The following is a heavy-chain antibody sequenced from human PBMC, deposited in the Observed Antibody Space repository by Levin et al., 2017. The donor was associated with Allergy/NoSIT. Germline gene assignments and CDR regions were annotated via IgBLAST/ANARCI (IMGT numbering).Heavy chain of an antibody. V-gene: IGHV3-48*02. CDR3: ARDIAASADPFDY. CDR2: ISRGSDTI. CDR1: GFTFSTHS. Sequence: GGSLRLSCAASGFTFSTHSMNWVRQAPGKGLELVSYISRGSDTIYYADSVKGRFTISRDNAKNSLYLQMNSLRDEDTAVYYCARDIAASADPFDYWGQGTLVTVSS. D-gene: IGHD6-13*01. J-gene: IGHJ4*02.